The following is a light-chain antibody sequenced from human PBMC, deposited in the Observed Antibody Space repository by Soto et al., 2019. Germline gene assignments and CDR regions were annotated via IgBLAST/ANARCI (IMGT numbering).Light chain of an antibody. CDR3: LQYGSSPPYT. V-gene: IGKV3-20*01. CDR1: QSVSSSY. Sequence: EIVLTQSPGTLPLSPGERATLSCRASQSVSSSYLAWYQQKPGQAPRLRIYGPFSRATGIPDRFSGSGSGTDFTLIIIRLEPEDFAVYYCLQYGSSPPYTFGQGTKLEIK. CDR2: GPF. J-gene: IGKJ2*01.